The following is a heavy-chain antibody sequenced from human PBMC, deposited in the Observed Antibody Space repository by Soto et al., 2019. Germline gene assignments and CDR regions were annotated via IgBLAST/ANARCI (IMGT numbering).Heavy chain of an antibody. CDR3: ARGQRRITMVRGVISDYGMDV. V-gene: IGHV1-8*01. CDR1: GYTFTSYD. D-gene: IGHD3-10*01. CDR2: MNPNSGNT. J-gene: IGHJ6*02. Sequence: GASVKVSCKASGYTFTSYDITWVRQATGQGLEWMGWMNPNSGNTGYAQKFQGRVTMTRNTSISTAYMELSSLRSEDTAVYYCARGQRRITMVRGVISDYGMDVWGQGTTVTVSS.